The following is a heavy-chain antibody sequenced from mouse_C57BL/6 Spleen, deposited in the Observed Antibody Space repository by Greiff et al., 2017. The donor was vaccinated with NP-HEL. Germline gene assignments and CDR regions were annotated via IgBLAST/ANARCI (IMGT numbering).Heavy chain of an antibody. CDR2: IYPGDGDT. CDR3: ARWNGGEGYFDY. J-gene: IGHJ2*01. CDR1: GYAFSSYW. V-gene: IGHV1-80*01. Sequence: QVQLQQSGAELVKPGASVKISCKASGYAFSSYWMNWVKQRPGKGLEWIGQIYPGDGDTNYNGKFKGKATLTADKSSSTAYMQLSSLTSEDSAVYFCARWNGGEGYFDYWGQGTTLTVSS.